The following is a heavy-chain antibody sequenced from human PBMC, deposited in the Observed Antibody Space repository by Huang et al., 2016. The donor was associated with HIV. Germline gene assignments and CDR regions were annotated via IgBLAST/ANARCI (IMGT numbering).Heavy chain of an antibody. Sequence: QVQLVQSGAEVKKPGSSVKVSCKASGGTFSNHGFSWVRQAPGQGLEGMGGIIPVFGTQYYTPKVQGRVTITADESTSTVYMELSSLTPDDTAEYYCARVRGYSGSYYGMDVWGQGTTVTVSS. J-gene: IGHJ6*02. CDR3: ARVRGYSGSYYGMDV. CDR2: IIPVFGTQ. D-gene: IGHD1-26*01. CDR1: GGTFSNHG. V-gene: IGHV1-69*01.